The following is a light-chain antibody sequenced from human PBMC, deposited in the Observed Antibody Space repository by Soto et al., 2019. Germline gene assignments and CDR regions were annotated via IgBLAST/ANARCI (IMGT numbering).Light chain of an antibody. Sequence: EIVMTQSPATLSVSPVETATLSCMASQSISSNLAWYQQKPGQAPRLLIYGASTRATAIPARFSGSGSGTEFTLTISSLQSEDFAVYYCQQYNNWPPWTFGQGTKVDIK. CDR3: QQYNNWPPWT. CDR2: GAS. CDR1: QSISSN. J-gene: IGKJ1*01. V-gene: IGKV3-15*01.